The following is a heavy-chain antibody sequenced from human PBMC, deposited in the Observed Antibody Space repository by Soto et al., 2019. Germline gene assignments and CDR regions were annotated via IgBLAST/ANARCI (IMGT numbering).Heavy chain of an antibody. D-gene: IGHD2-21*02. J-gene: IGHJ4*02. CDR1: GFTFSAYA. V-gene: IGHV3-30-3*01. CDR3: ATDPVAVTGSFIDS. Sequence: AGGSLRLSCAASGFTFSAYAFHWVRQAPGKGLEWLSVISYDGRETHYADSVEGRFIISRDSSKKAAYLQMNSLRVADTAVYFCATDPVAVTGSFIDSWGQGTGVTVSS. CDR2: ISYDGRET.